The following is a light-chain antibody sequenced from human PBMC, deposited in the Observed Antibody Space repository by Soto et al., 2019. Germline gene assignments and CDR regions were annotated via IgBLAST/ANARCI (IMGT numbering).Light chain of an antibody. CDR3: QQYGSSPPIT. CDR2: GAS. Sequence: EIVLTQSPGTLSLSPGERATLSCRASQSVSSTYLAWYQQKPGQAPRLLIYGASSRATGFPDRFIGSGSGTDFTLTISRLEPEDFAVYYCQQYGSSPPITFGQGTRLEIK. J-gene: IGKJ5*01. CDR1: QSVSSTY. V-gene: IGKV3-20*01.